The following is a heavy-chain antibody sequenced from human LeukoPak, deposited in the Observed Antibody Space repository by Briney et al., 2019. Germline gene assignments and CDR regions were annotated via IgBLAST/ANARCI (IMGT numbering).Heavy chain of an antibody. D-gene: IGHD3-3*01. V-gene: IGHV3-48*01. J-gene: IGHJ4*02. CDR2: ISSSSSTI. CDR3: ARDLDFWAVYYFDY. CDR1: GFTFSSYI. Sequence: PGGSLRLSCAASGFTFSSYIMNWVREALGRGLGCVSYISSSSSTIYYADSVKGRFTISRDNAKNSLYLQMNSLRAEDTAVYYCARDLDFWAVYYFDYWGQGTLVTVSS.